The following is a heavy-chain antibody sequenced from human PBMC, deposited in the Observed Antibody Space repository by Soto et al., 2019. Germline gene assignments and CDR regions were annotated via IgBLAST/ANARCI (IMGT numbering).Heavy chain of an antibody. CDR1: GYSFTSYW. V-gene: IGHV5-10-1*01. D-gene: IGHD5-12*01. Sequence: WESLTISCKGSGYSFTSYWISWARQMPGKGLEWMGRIDPSDSYTNYSPSFQGHVTISADKSISPAYLQWSTLKASHTATSYCGRHHVEKDRGYGFQYYYYGMAGWGQGYTVTVSS. CDR3: GRHHVEKDRGYGFQYYYYGMAG. J-gene: IGHJ6*02. CDR2: IDPSDSYT.